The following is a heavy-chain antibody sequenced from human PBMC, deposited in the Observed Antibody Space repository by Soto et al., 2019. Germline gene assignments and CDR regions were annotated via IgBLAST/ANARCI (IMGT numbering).Heavy chain of an antibody. CDR3: ASSTGYSSGWYNY. D-gene: IGHD6-19*01. CDR2: IYYSGST. J-gene: IGHJ4*02. V-gene: IGHV4-59*08. CDR1: GGSISSYY. Sequence: SETLSLTCTVSGGSISSYYWSWIRQPPGKGLEWIGYIYYSGSTNYNPSLKSRVTISVDTSKNQFSLKLSSVTAADTAVYYCASSTGYSSGWYNYWGQGTLVTVSS.